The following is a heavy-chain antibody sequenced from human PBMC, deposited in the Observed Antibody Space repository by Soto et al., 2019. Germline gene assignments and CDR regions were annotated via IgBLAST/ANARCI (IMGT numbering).Heavy chain of an antibody. CDR3: ARDDSSGWYPGDWFYP. J-gene: IGHJ5*02. V-gene: IGHV4-39*02. CDR2: IYYSGST. Sequence: QLQLQESGPGLVKPSETLSLTCTVSGGSISSSSYYWGWIRHPPGKGLEWIGSIYYSGSTYYNPSLKSRVTKSVDTSKNQFALKLSSVTAADTAVYYSARDDSSGWYPGDWFYPWGQGTLVTVSS. D-gene: IGHD6-19*01. CDR1: GGSISSSSYY.